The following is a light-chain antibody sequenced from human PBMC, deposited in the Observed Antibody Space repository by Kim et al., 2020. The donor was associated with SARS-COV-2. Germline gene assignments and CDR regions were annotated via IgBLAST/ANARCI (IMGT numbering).Light chain of an antibody. CDR1: KLGDKY. CDR2: QDS. V-gene: IGLV3-1*01. J-gene: IGLJ3*02. CDR3: QAWDSSTGV. Sequence: VSPGQTARITCSGDKLGDKYSCWYQQKPGQSPVLVIYQDSKRPSGIPERFSGSNSGNTATLTISGTQAMDEADYYCQAWDSSTGVFGGGTQLTVL.